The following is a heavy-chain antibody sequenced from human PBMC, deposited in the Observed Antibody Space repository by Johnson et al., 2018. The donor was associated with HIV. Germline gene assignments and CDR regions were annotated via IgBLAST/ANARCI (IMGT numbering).Heavy chain of an antibody. CDR1: GFNFSSHW. D-gene: IGHD6-13*01. CDR2: IYSGGST. CDR3: ARETGYSSSWHAFDM. J-gene: IGHJ3*02. V-gene: IGHV3-53*01. Sequence: VQLVESGGGSLQSGGSLRLSCAASGFNFSSHWMHWVRQSPGKGLEWVSVIYSGGSTYYADSVKGRFTISRDNSKNTLYLQMNSLRAEDTAVYYCARETGYSSSWHAFDMWGQGTMVTVSS.